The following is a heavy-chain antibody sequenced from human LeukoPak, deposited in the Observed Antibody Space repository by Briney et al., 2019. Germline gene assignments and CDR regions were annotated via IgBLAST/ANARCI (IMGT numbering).Heavy chain of an antibody. Sequence: PGESLRLSCSASGFTLSSYAMSCVRQAPGKGLEWVSAILASGASTYYSDSGKGRFTISRDTSKNTLYLQKNSLRAQETAIYFCAKDLPLAAVGLGLSVSAYWGQGTLVTVSS. J-gene: IGHJ4*02. CDR3: AKDLPLAAVGLGLSVSAY. CDR1: GFTLSSYA. CDR2: ILASGAST. D-gene: IGHD6-13*01. V-gene: IGHV3-23*01.